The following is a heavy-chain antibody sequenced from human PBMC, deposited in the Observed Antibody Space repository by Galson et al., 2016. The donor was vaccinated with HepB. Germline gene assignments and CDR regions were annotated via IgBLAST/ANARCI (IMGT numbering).Heavy chain of an antibody. CDR3: ARGPKQQLLRGYNYFDP. J-gene: IGHJ5*02. CDR1: GYPFTGYY. D-gene: IGHD6-13*01. V-gene: IGHV1-2*06. CDR2: INPNSGGT. Sequence: SVKVSCKASGYPFTGYYIHWVRQAPGQGLEWMGRINPNSGGTNYAQKFQGRVTMTRDTSISTVYMELSRLRSDDTAVYYCARGPKQQLLRGYNYFDPWSQGALVTVSS.